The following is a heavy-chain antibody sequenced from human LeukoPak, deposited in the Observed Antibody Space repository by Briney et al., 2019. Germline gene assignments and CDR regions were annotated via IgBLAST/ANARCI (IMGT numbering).Heavy chain of an antibody. CDR2: IIPIFGTA. V-gene: IGHV1-69*13. CDR1: GGTFSSYA. CDR3: ARAPGDFWSGYYTGTEYFQH. J-gene: IGHJ1*01. Sequence: ASVKVSCKASGGTFSSYAISWVRQAPGQGLEWMGGIIPIFGTANYAQKFQGRVTITADESTSTACMELSSLRSEDTAVYYCARAPGDFWSGYYTGTEYFQHWGQGTLVTVSS. D-gene: IGHD3-3*01.